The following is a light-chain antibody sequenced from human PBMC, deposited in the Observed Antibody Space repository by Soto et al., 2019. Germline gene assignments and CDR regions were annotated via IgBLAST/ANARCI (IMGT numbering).Light chain of an antibody. CDR2: KGT. CDR1: SDDVGAYNS. J-gene: IGLJ1*01. Sequence: QSALAQPASVSGSPGQSITISCTGTSDDVGAYNSVSWYQQLPHKAPQVILYKGTQRPSGVSSRFSGSTSGNAASLTISGLQADDGADYFCCSSAPESTYVFGTGTKLTVL. V-gene: IGLV2-23*01. CDR3: CSSAPESTYV.